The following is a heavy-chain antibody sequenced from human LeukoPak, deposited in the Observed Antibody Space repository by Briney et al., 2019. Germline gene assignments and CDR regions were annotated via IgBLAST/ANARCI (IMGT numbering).Heavy chain of an antibody. J-gene: IGHJ3*02. Sequence: GGSLRLSCAASGFTFSSYSMNWVRQAPGKGLEWVSFISSSTIFIYYADSVKGRFTISRDNAKNSLYLQMNSLRAEDTAVYYCARSPLRPPFYCSGGSCYSTHDHDAFDIWGQGTMVTVSS. CDR1: GFTFSSYS. CDR3: ARSPLRPPFYCSGGSCYSTHDHDAFDI. V-gene: IGHV3-21*05. D-gene: IGHD2-15*01. CDR2: ISSSTIFI.